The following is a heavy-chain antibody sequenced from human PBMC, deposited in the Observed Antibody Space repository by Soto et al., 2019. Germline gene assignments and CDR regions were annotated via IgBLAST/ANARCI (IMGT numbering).Heavy chain of an antibody. D-gene: IGHD3-22*01. CDR1: GYTFSNFY. Sequence: QVQLVQSGAEVKKPGASVKVSCKASGYTFSNFYIHWVRQAPGQGLEWMGIINPSGGSTSYAQKFQGRVTMTWDTSTSTVYMELSSLRSEDTAVRYCARADYYGSSGYHLDYWGQGTLVTVSS. CDR3: ARADYYGSSGYHLDY. V-gene: IGHV1-46*01. CDR2: INPSGGST. J-gene: IGHJ4*02.